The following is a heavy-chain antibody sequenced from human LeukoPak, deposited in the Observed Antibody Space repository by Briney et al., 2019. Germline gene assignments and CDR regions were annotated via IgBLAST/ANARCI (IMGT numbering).Heavy chain of an antibody. CDR2: IKQDGSEK. D-gene: IGHD3-3*01. J-gene: IGHJ4*02. CDR3: ARDRNQDYDFWSGYYTGVVDY. V-gene: IGHV3-7*01. CDR1: GFTFSSYW. Sequence: GGSLRLSCAASGFTFSSYWMSWVRQAPGKGLEWVANIKQDGSEKYYVDSVKGRFTISRDNAKNSLYLQMNSLRAEDAAVYYCARDRNQDYDFWSGYYTGVVDYWGQGTLVTVSS.